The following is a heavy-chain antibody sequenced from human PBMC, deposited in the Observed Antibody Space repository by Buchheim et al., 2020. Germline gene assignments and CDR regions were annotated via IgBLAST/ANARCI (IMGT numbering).Heavy chain of an antibody. CDR1: GFTFSSYW. V-gene: IGHV3-74*01. J-gene: IGHJ6*02. Sequence: EVQLVESGGGLVQPGGSLRLSCAASGFTFSSYWVHWVRQAPGKGLVWVSRINSDGSSTSYADSVKGRFTISRDNAKNTLYLQMNSLRAEDTAVYYCAREYYYDSSGYYGIHYYYYYGMDVWGQGTT. CDR3: AREYYYDSSGYYGIHYYYYYGMDV. CDR2: INSDGSST. D-gene: IGHD3-22*01.